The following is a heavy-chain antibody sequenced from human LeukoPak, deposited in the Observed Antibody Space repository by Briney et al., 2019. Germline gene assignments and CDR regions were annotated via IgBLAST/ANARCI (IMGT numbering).Heavy chain of an antibody. J-gene: IGHJ4*02. D-gene: IGHD2-8*01. Sequence: GASVKVSCKASGYTFTSYGISWVRQAPGQGLEWMGWISAYNGNTNYAQKLQGRVTMTTDTSTSTAYMELRSLRSDDTAVYYCARVAIPIVLMVYAKYYFDYWGQGTLVTVSS. CDR1: GYTFTSYG. V-gene: IGHV1-18*01. CDR3: ARVAIPIVLMVYAKYYFDY. CDR2: ISAYNGNT.